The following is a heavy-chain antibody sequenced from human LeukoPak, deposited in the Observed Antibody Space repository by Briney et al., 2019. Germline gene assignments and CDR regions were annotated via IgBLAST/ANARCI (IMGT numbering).Heavy chain of an antibody. CDR1: GYPFTTWE. V-gene: IGHV1-8*01. Sequence: AASVKVSCKTSGYPFTTWEINWVRQAAGQGLEWMGWVHPNSGNTAYAQKFQGRVTMTRDTSISTAYMGLSGLRSDDTAVYFCARGPRNDPWGQGTLVTVPS. CDR3: ARGPRNDP. D-gene: IGHD1-14*01. J-gene: IGHJ5*02. CDR2: VHPNSGNT.